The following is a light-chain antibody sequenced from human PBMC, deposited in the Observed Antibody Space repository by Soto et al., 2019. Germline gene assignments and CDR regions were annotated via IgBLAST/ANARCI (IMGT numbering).Light chain of an antibody. CDR1: QSVSSTY. CDR2: GAS. CDR3: QEYGSSRT. J-gene: IGKJ1*01. V-gene: IGKV3-20*01. Sequence: EIVLTQSPGTLSLSPGEKATLSCRASQSVSSTYLAWYQLKPGQAPRLLIYGASSRAAGIPARFSNSQSGTAFTLTISRLEPEDSKVYYCQEYGSSRTFGQGTKVEIK.